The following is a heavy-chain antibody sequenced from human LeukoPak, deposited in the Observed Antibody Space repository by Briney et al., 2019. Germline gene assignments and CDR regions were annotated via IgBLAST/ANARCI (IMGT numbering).Heavy chain of an antibody. Sequence: GGSLRLFCAASGFTFSSYAMSWVRQAPGKGLEWVSSISSSSSYIYYADSVKGRFTISRDNAKNSLYLQMNSLRAEDTAVYYCARADSGYDSDYWGQGTLVTVSS. CDR2: ISSSSSYI. V-gene: IGHV3-21*01. D-gene: IGHD5-12*01. J-gene: IGHJ4*02. CDR3: ARADSGYDSDY. CDR1: GFTFSSYA.